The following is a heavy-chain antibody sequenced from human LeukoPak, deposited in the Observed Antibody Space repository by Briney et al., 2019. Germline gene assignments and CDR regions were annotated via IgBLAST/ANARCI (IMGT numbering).Heavy chain of an antibody. CDR2: ISRSGTTT. CDR1: GFTLSGYE. V-gene: IGHV3-48*03. CDR3: VSDGGKVGELIFHS. J-gene: IGHJ4*02. D-gene: IGHD3-10*01. Sequence: GGSLRLSCTDSGFTLSGYEMNWVRQAPGRGLEWVSYISRSGTTTLYADSVEGRFTIYRDNAKNSLCLQMNSLRAEDTAGCYCVSDGGKVGELIFHSWGQGTLVSVSS.